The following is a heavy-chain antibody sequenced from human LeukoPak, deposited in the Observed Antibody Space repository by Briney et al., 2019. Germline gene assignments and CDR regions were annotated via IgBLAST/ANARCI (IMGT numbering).Heavy chain of an antibody. CDR3: AREAATPYSGSYYNWFDP. CDR2: ISAYNGNT. V-gene: IGHV1-18*01. CDR1: GYTFTSYG. D-gene: IGHD1-26*01. J-gene: IGHJ5*02. Sequence: ASVKVSCKASGYTFTSYGISWVRQAPGQGLEWMGWISAYNGNTNYAQKLQGRVTMTTDTSTSTAYMELRSLRSDDTAVYYCAREAATPYSGSYYNWFDPWGQGTLVTFSS.